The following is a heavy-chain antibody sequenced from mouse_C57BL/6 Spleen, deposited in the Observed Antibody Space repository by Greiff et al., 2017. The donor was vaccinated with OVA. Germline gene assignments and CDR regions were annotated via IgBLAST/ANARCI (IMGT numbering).Heavy chain of an antibody. Sequence: VQLQQSGAELVKPGASVKMSCKASGYTFTSYWITWVKQRPGQGLEWIGDIYPGSGSTNYNEKFKSKATLTVDTSSSTAYMQLSSLTSEDSAVYYCAREGDSGYPYYYAMDYWGQGTSVTVSS. D-gene: IGHD3-2*02. V-gene: IGHV1-55*01. CDR1: GYTFTSYW. J-gene: IGHJ4*01. CDR3: AREGDSGYPYYYAMDY. CDR2: IYPGSGST.